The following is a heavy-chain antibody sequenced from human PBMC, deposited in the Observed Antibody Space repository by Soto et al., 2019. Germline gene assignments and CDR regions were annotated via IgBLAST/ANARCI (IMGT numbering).Heavy chain of an antibody. CDR1: GGTFSSYA. Sequence: QVQLVQSGAEVKKPGSSVKVSCKASGGTFSSYAISWVRQAPGQGLGWMGGIIPIFGTANYAQKFQGRVTSTAEEPTSTADVEPGSLRSEGTAVYYCARDDCDGMDVWGQGTTVTVSS. CDR2: IIPIFGTA. CDR3: ARDDCDGMDV. J-gene: IGHJ6*02. V-gene: IGHV1-69*01. D-gene: IGHD2-21*02.